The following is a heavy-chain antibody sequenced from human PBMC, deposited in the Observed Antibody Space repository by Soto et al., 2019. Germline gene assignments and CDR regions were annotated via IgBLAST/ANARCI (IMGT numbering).Heavy chain of an antibody. D-gene: IGHD3-22*01. CDR2: IIPIFGTA. CDR3: ARVKNGYSIYYFDY. J-gene: IGHJ4*02. CDR1: GGTFSSYA. V-gene: IGHV1-69*13. Sequence: SVKVSCKASGGTFSSYAISWVRQAPGQGLEWMGGIIPIFGTANYAQKFQGRVTITADESTSTDYMELSSLRSEDTAVYYCARVKNGYSIYYFDYWGQGTLVTVYS.